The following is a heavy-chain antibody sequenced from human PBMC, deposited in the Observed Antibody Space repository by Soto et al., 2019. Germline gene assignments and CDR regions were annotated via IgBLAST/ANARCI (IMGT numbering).Heavy chain of an antibody. CDR1: GGSISSDDYS. J-gene: IGHJ4*02. CDR3: ARGYRVSTAFDC. CDR2: IYHSGST. V-gene: IGHV4-30-2*01. D-gene: IGHD3-16*02. Sequence: SETLSLTCAVSGGSISSDDYSWTWIRQPPGKGLEWIGYIYHSGSTLYNPSLESRLTISIDRSKNQFSLKLSSVTAADTAVYYCARGYRVSTAFDCWGQGILVTVSS.